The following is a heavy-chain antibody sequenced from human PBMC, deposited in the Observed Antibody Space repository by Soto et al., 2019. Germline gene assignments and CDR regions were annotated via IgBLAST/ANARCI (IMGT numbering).Heavy chain of an antibody. V-gene: IGHV1-18*01. CDR3: ARDRGVAPPVAGNTHYYYYMDV. CDR2: ISAYNGNT. J-gene: IGHJ6*03. Sequence: QDQLVQSGVEVKKPGASVKVSCKASGYSFTNYGITWVRQAPGQGFEWMGWISAYNGNTNYAQKFQGRVTLTTDASTSTAYLELRSLRSDATAVYYCARDRGVAPPVAGNTHYYYYMDVWGKGTTVTVSS. D-gene: IGHD6-19*01. CDR1: GYSFTNYG.